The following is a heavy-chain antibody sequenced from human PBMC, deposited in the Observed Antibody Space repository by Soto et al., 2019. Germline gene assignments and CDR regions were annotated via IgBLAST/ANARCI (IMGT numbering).Heavy chain of an antibody. CDR1: GYSFTSYW. D-gene: IGHD3-3*01. V-gene: IGHV5-51*01. Sequence: GESLKISCNGSGYSFTSYWIGWVRQMPGKGLEWMGIIYPGDSDTRYSPSFQGQVTISADKSISTAYLQWSSLKVSDTAMYYCARSGLGDFWSGYYALGYYYYYYYGMDVWGQGTSVTVSS. J-gene: IGHJ6*02. CDR3: ARSGLGDFWSGYYALGYYYYYYYGMDV. CDR2: IYPGDSDT.